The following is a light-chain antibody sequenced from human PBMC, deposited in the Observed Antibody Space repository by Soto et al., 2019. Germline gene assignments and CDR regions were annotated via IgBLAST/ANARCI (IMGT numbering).Light chain of an antibody. CDR2: DAS. V-gene: IGKV3-15*01. CDR3: QQYNNWPPKT. J-gene: IGKJ1*01. Sequence: EILMTQSPATLSVSPGERATLSCRASQSISSNLAWYQHKPGQAPRLLIYDASTRATGIPARFSGSGSGTEFTLTISSLQSEDFAVYYCQQYNNWPPKTFGQGTKVDIK. CDR1: QSISSN.